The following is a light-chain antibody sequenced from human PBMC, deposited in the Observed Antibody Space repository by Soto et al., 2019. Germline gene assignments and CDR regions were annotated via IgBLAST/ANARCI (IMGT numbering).Light chain of an antibody. CDR2: DAS. J-gene: IGKJ5*01. CDR1: QDISRY. V-gene: IGKV1-33*01. CDR3: QQSDDLPIT. Sequence: DIQMTQSPSSLSASVGDRVTITCQASQDISRYLNWYQQKAGKAPKVLIYDASNLEPGVTSRFSGSGSGTNFTFTISTLQPEDFATYFCQQSDDLPITFGQGTRLEIK.